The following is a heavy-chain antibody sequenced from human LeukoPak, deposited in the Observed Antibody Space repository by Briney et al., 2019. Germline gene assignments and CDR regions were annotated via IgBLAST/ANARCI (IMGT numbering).Heavy chain of an antibody. D-gene: IGHD6-6*01. V-gene: IGHV4-61*08. CDR3: ARDSRLGGDYYYGMDV. J-gene: IGHJ6*02. Sequence: PSETLSLTCTVSGGSISSGDYYWSWIRQPPGKGLEWIGYIYYSGSTNYNPSLKSRVTISVDTSKNQFSLKLSSVTAADTAVYYCARDSRLGGDYYYGMDVWGQGTTVTVSS. CDR1: GGSISSGDYY. CDR2: IYYSGST.